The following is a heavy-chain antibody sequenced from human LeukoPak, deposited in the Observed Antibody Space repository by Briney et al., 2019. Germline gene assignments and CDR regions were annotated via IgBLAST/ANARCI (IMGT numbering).Heavy chain of an antibody. CDR1: GFTFSTYW. CDR3: VRDLVGRDDT. V-gene: IGHV3-74*01. CDR2: TNPDGSST. Sequence: GGSLRLSCAASGFTFSTYWFHWVRQAPGEGPVWVSRTNPDGSSTDHADSVRGRFVISRDNARNTLYLQMNSLRAEDTVVYYCVRDLVGRDDTWGQGTLVTVSS. J-gene: IGHJ5*02. D-gene: IGHD1-26*01.